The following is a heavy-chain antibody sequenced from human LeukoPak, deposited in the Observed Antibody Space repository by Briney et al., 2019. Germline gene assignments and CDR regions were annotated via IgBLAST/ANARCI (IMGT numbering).Heavy chain of an antibody. CDR2: INAANGNT. CDR3: ARGAPIRVAVAATFDP. CDR1: GFTFTTYT. Sequence: ASVKVSCKTSGFTFTTYTMHWVRQAPGQRLEWMGWINAANGNTQYSQKFQGRVTITRDASASTAYMELSSLRSEDTAVYYCARGAPIRVAVAATFDPWGQGTLVTVPS. J-gene: IGHJ5*02. D-gene: IGHD6-19*01. V-gene: IGHV1-3*01.